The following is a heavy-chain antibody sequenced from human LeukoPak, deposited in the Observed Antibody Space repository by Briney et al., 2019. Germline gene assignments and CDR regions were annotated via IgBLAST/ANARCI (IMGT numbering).Heavy chain of an antibody. Sequence: GGSLRLSCAASGFTFSSYGMHWVRQAPGTGLEWVAFIRYDGSNKYYADSVKGRFTISRDNSKNTLYLQMNSLRAEDTAVYYCAKDPMVRGPQGNWFDPWGQGTLVTVSS. V-gene: IGHV3-30*02. CDR2: IRYDGSNK. CDR3: AKDPMVRGPQGNWFDP. CDR1: GFTFSSYG. J-gene: IGHJ5*02. D-gene: IGHD3-10*01.